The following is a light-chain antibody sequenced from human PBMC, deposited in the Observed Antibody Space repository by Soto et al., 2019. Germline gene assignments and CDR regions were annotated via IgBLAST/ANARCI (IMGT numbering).Light chain of an antibody. CDR3: ISYAGSNKPA. CDR2: DVN. J-gene: IGLJ2*01. Sequence: QSALTQPPSASGSPGQSVAISCNGTSSDVGGYNYVSWYQQHPGKAPKLMIYDVNKRPSGVPDRFSGSKSGNTASLTVSGLQADDEVDYYCISYAGSNKPAFGGGTKLTVL. V-gene: IGLV2-8*01. CDR1: SSDVGGYNY.